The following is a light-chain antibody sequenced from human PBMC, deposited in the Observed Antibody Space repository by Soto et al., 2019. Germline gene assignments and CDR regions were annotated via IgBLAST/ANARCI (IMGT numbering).Light chain of an antibody. Sequence: DIPMTQSPSSLSASVGDRVTITCRASQGISNYLAWYQQKPGKVPKLLIYAASTLHSGVPTRFSGSGSGTDFTLTISSLQPEDVATYYCQKYNSAPSFGRGTKVDIK. J-gene: IGKJ3*01. V-gene: IGKV1-27*01. CDR1: QGISNY. CDR3: QKYNSAPS. CDR2: AAS.